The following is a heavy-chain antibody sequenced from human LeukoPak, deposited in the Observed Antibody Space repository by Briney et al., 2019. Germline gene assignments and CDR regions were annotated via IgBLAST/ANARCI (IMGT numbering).Heavy chain of an antibody. CDR3: ATTTIRLGY. D-gene: IGHD1-26*01. Sequence: PGGSLRLSCAASGFTFSDYNMNWVRQAPGKGLEWIGSMYYRGSTYHNPSLKSQVTISVDTSKNQFSLKLSSVTAADTAVYYCATTTIRLGYWGQGTLVTVSS. CDR1: GFTFSDYN. J-gene: IGHJ4*02. CDR2: MYYRGST. V-gene: IGHV4-38-2*01.